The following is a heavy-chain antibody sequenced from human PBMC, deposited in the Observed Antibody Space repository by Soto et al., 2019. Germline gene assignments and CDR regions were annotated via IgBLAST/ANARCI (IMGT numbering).Heavy chain of an antibody. CDR2: ISGGGGST. V-gene: IGHV3-23*01. Sequence: GGSLRLSCAASGFTFSSYAMSWVLQAPGKGLEWVSAISGGGGSTYYADSVKGRFTISRDNSKNTLYLQMNSLRAEDTAVYYCAATTKGYYYGMDVWGQGTTVTVSS. D-gene: IGHD1-26*01. CDR1: GFTFSSYA. CDR3: AATTKGYYYGMDV. J-gene: IGHJ6*02.